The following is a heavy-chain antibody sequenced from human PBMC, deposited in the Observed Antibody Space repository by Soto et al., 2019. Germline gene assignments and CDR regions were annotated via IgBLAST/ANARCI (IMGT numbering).Heavy chain of an antibody. CDR2: IIPIFGTA. CDR1: GGTFSRYA. Sequence: GASVKVSCKASGGTFSRYAISWVRQAPGQGLEWMGGIIPIFGTANYAPKLEDRLTMTTDRSTTTAYMELRNLESDDTALYYCGYVGGYSTGDYSFDLWGQGTPVTVSS. CDR3: GYVGGYSTGDYSFDL. J-gene: IGHJ4*02. D-gene: IGHD5-18*01. V-gene: IGHV1-69*05.